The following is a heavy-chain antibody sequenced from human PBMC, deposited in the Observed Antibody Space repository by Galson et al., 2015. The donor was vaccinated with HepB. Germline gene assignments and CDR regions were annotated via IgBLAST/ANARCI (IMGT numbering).Heavy chain of an antibody. CDR3: ARGVPSGWSSYNWFDP. CDR2: IIPIFGTA. D-gene: IGHD6-19*01. V-gene: IGHV1-69*13. Sequence: SVKVSCKASGGTFSNYAISWVRQAPGQGLEWMGGIIPIFGTASYAQKFQGRVTITADESTSIAYMELSNLRSEDTAVYYCARGVPSGWSSYNWFDPWGQGSLVTVSS. J-gene: IGHJ5*02. CDR1: GGTFSNYA.